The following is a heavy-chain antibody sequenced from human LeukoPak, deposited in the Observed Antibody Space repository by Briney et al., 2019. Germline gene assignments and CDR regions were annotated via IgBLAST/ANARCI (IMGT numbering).Heavy chain of an antibody. CDR1: GFTFSSYA. V-gene: IGHV3-23*01. J-gene: IGHJ6*03. CDR2: ISGSGGST. CDR3: AKGQTALYYYYYMDV. Sequence: GGSLRLSCAASGFTFSSYAMSWVRPAPGKGLEWVSAISGSGGSTYYADSVKGRFTISRDNSKNTLYLQMNSVRAEDTAVYYCAKGQTALYYYYYMDVWGKGTTVTVSS.